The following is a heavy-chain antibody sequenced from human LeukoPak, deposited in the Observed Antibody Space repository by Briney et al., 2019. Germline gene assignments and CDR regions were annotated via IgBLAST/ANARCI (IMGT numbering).Heavy chain of an antibody. Sequence: SETLSLTCTVSGDSISSYYWSWIRQPAGKGLEWIGRIYTSGSTKFNPSLKSRVTMSVDTSKNQLSLKLSSVTAADTAVYYCARESGRVAAAGTKVYYYGMDVWGQGTTVTVSS. CDR1: GDSISSYY. V-gene: IGHV4-4*07. CDR3: ARESGRVAAAGTKVYYYGMDV. CDR2: IYTSGST. D-gene: IGHD6-13*01. J-gene: IGHJ6*02.